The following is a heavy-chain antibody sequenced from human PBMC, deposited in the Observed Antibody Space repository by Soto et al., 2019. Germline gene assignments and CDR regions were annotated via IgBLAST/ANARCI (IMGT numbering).Heavy chain of an antibody. D-gene: IGHD1-1*01. CDR2: IWYDGSDK. V-gene: IGHV3-33*01. CDR3: ARGTFNYYYGMDV. Sequence: QVQLVESGGGVVQPGRSLRLSCAASGFSFSSYGMHWVRQAPGKGLEWVAVIWYDGSDKYYADSVKGRFTISRDNSKNTLYVQRNSLRVEDTAVYYCARGTFNYYYGMDVWGQGTTVTVSS. CDR1: GFSFSSYG. J-gene: IGHJ6*02.